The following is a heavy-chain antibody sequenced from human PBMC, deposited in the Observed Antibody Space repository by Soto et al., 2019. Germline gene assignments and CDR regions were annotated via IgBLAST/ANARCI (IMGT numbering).Heavy chain of an antibody. Sequence: SETLSLTCNVSGTSISTSTHYWAWVRQPPGGGLEWIGNIYYIGSTYYNPSLKSRVTISLDTSKIQFSLHLSSVTAADTAVYYCARLYAVVNPWYFDSWGRGTLVTVSS. CDR3: ARLYAVVNPWYFDS. CDR1: GTSISTSTHY. CDR2: IYYIGST. D-gene: IGHD2-15*01. V-gene: IGHV4-39*01. J-gene: IGHJ4*02.